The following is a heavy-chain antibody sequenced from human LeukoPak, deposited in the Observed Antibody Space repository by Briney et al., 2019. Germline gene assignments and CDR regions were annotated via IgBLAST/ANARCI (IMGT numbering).Heavy chain of an antibody. J-gene: IGHJ4*02. CDR2: ISSSGSTI. CDR3: AKDLLRLAYCGGDCYSDGY. D-gene: IGHD2-21*02. Sequence: GGSLRLSCAASGFTFSSYEMNWVRQAPGKGLEWVSYISSSGSTIYYADSVKGRFTISRDNSKNTLYLQMNSLRAEDTAVYYCAKDLLRLAYCGGDCYSDGYWGQGTLVTVSS. V-gene: IGHV3-48*03. CDR1: GFTFSSYE.